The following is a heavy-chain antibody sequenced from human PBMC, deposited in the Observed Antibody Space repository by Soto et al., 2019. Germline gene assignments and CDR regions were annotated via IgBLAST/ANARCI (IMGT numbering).Heavy chain of an antibody. V-gene: IGHV4-31*03. Sequence: NPSETLSLTCTVSGGSISSGGYYWSWIRQHPGKGLEWIGYIYYSGSTYYNPSLKSRVTISVDTSKNQFSLKLSSVTAADTAVYYCARDVIVVVPADQGRWFDPWGQGTLVTVSS. CDR1: GGSISSGGYY. CDR3: ARDVIVVVPADQGRWFDP. CDR2: IYYSGST. D-gene: IGHD2-2*01. J-gene: IGHJ5*02.